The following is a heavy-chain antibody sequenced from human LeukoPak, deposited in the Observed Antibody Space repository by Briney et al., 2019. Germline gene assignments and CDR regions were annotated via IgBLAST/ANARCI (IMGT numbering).Heavy chain of an antibody. Sequence: ASVKVSCKASGYTFTGYYMHWVRQAPGQGLEWMGWINPNSGGTNYAQKFQGRVTMTRDTSISTAYMELSRLRSDDTAVYYCARDRIGYYYGSGSHQHYYYYGMDVWGQGTTVTVSS. CDR1: GYTFTGYY. J-gene: IGHJ6*02. CDR3: ARDRIGYYYGSGSHQHYYYYGMDV. CDR2: INPNSGGT. D-gene: IGHD3-10*01. V-gene: IGHV1-2*02.